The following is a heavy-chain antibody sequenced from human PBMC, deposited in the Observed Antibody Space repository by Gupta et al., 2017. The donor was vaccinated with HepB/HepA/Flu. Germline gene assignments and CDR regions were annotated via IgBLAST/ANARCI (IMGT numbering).Heavy chain of an antibody. J-gene: IGHJ3*02. CDR3: AKLWLGSYGGNSQGGDAFDI. V-gene: IGHV3-30*18. CDR2: ISYDGSNK. D-gene: IGHD4-23*01. Sequence: QVQLVESGGGVVQPGRSLRLSCAASGFTFSSYGMHWVRQAPGKGLEWVAVISYDGSNKYYADSVKGRFTISRDNSKNTLYLQMNSLRAEDTAVYYCAKLWLGSYGGNSQGGDAFDIWGQGTMVTVSS. CDR1: GFTFSSYG.